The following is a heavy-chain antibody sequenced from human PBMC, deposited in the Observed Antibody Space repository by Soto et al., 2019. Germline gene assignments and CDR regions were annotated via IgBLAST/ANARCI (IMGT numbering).Heavy chain of an antibody. D-gene: IGHD7-27*01. CDR1: GYTFTSYD. V-gene: IGHV1-8*01. CDR3: ARSPRNCGFDY. J-gene: IGHJ4*02. CDR2: MNPKTGNT. Sequence: QVQLVQSGAEVKKPGASVKVSCKASGYTFTSYDINWVRQATGQGFEWMGWMNPKTGNTGYAQKFQDSVTMTRDTSIATSYMELSSLRSEDTAVYYCARSPRNCGFDYWGRGTLVTVSS.